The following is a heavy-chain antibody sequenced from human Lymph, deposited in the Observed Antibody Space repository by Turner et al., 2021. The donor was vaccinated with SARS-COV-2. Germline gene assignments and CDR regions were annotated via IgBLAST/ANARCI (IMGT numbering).Heavy chain of an antibody. CDR1: GYTFTDYY. D-gene: IGHD3-22*01. V-gene: IGHV1-2*02. CDR3: ARGGLYYYDSSAYYNDAFDI. CDR2: INPNSGGT. Sequence: QVQLVQSGAEVKKPGASVKVSCKASGYTFTDYYMHCVRQAPGQGLEWMGWINPNSGGTDYAQKFQGRVTVTRDASFNTAYMELTRLRSDDTAVYYCARGGLYYYDSSAYYNDAFDIWGQGTMVTVSS. J-gene: IGHJ3*02.